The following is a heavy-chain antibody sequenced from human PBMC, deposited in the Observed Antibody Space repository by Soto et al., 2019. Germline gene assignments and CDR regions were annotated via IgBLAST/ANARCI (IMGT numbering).Heavy chain of an antibody. D-gene: IGHD3-3*01. V-gene: IGHV1-18*01. Sequence: ASVKVSCKASGYTFTSYGISWVRQAPGQGLEWMGWISAYNGNTNYAQKLQGRVTMTTDTSTSPAYIELRSRRSDDTAVYDCAREGEVSTNSNGTGSGDFWSGYYKSYYYMDVWGKGTTVTVSS. CDR2: ISAYNGNT. J-gene: IGHJ6*03. CDR3: AREGEVSTNSNGTGSGDFWSGYYKSYYYMDV. CDR1: GYTFTSYG.